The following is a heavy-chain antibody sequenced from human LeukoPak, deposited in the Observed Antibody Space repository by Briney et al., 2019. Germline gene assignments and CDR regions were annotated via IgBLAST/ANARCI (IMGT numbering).Heavy chain of an antibody. V-gene: IGHV1-2*02. D-gene: IGHD2-2*01. J-gene: IGHJ3*02. Sequence: GASVKVSCEASGYTFTGYYMHWVRQAPGQGLEWMGWINPDSGGTNYAQKFQGRVTMTRDTSISTAYMELSRLRSDDTAFYYCVRDSSSTVFDIWGQGTMVTVSS. CDR2: INPDSGGT. CDR1: GYTFTGYY. CDR3: VRDSSSTVFDI.